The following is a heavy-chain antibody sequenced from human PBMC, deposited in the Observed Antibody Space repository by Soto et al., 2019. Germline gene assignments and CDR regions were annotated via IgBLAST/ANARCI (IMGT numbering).Heavy chain of an antibody. V-gene: IGHV3-66*01. CDR1: GFTVSSKY. D-gene: IGHD3-3*01. Sequence: PGGSLRLXCAASGFTVSSKYMSWVRQAPGKGLEWVSLIQSGGPTYYADSVKGRFTISRDTSENTLHLQMDSLRAEDTAVYYCARDHRFLEWLFKEAEYYSYGMDVWGQGTTVTVSS. CDR3: ARDHRFLEWLFKEAEYYSYGMDV. J-gene: IGHJ6*02. CDR2: IQSGGPT.